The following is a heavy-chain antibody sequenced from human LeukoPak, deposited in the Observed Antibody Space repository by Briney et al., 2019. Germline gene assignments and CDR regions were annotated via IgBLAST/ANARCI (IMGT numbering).Heavy chain of an antibody. V-gene: IGHV4-4*09. CDR1: GGSISSYY. J-gene: IGHJ6*03. D-gene: IGHD6-6*01. Sequence: SETLSLTCTVSGGSISSYYWSWIRQPPGEGLEWIGYIYTSGSTNYNPSLKSRVTISVDTSKNQFSLKLSSVTAADTAVYYCARRTAARLPRGHYYYYMDVWGKGTTVTVSS. CDR3: ARRTAARLPRGHYYYYMDV. CDR2: IYTSGST.